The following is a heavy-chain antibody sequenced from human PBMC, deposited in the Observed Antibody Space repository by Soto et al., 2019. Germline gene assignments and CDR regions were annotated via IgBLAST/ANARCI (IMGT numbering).Heavy chain of an antibody. CDR3: ARGHTVTYFDY. Sequence: ASETLSLTCAVSGGSISSGGYSWSWIRQPPGKGLEWIGYIYHSGSTYYNPSLKSRVTISVDRSKNQFSLKLSSVTAADTAVYYCARGHTVTYFDYWGQGTLVTVSS. J-gene: IGHJ4*02. D-gene: IGHD4-17*01. CDR2: IYHSGST. V-gene: IGHV4-30-2*01. CDR1: GGSISSGGYS.